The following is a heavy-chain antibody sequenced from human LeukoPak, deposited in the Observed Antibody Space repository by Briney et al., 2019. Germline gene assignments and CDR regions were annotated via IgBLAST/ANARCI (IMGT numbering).Heavy chain of an antibody. J-gene: IGHJ4*02. D-gene: IGHD6-13*01. CDR2: IGSDDNK. CDR1: GFTFSKNA. Sequence: GGSLRLSCTASGFTFSKNAMAWVRQAPGKGLEWVSGIGSDDNKHYGDSVKGRFTISRGNTENTVYLQMNSLRAEDMAVYYCAKDLFRWSFAYWGQDMLVTVSS. CDR3: AKDLFRWSFAY. V-gene: IGHV3-23*01.